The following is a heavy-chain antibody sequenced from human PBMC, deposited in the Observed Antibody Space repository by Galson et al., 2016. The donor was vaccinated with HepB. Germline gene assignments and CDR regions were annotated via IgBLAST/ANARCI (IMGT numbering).Heavy chain of an antibody. CDR3: ATHGRDFGMAS. CDR1: GFTLSTYG. Sequence: SLRLSCAASGFTLSTYGMHWVRQAPGKGLEWVALIWHDGTNENYADSVKGRFTISRDNSKNTLYLQMNSLRAEDTAVYYCATHGRDFGMASWGQGTLVTVSS. J-gene: IGHJ5*02. D-gene: IGHD3/OR15-3a*01. V-gene: IGHV3-33*01. CDR2: IWHDGTNE.